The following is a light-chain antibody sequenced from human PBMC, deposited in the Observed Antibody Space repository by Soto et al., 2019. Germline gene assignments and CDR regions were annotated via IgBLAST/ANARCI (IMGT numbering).Light chain of an antibody. CDR2: APS. CDR1: QSISSY. J-gene: IGKJ5*01. V-gene: IGKV1-39*01. Sequence: DIQIAQSPSSLAASVGEIVTITCRASQSISSYLNWYQQKPGKAPKLLIYAPSSLQSGAPSRFSGSGSGTDFTLTISSLQHEDFANYYCQQSYSTHPITFGQGTRLEIK. CDR3: QQSYSTHPIT.